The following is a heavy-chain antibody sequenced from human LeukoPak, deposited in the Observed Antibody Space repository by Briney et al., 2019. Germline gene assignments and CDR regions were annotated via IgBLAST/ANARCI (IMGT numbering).Heavy chain of an antibody. D-gene: IGHD1-20*01. J-gene: IGHJ4*02. CDR2: ISDSGDST. CDR3: ARRIIGTSPDY. V-gene: IGHV3-23*01. Sequence: GGSLRLSCAASGFTFSSFAMSWVRQAPGKGLEWVSGISDSGDSTDYADSVKGRFTISRDNSKNRLFLQMNSLRAEDTAVYYCARRIIGTSPDYWGQGTLVTVSP. CDR1: GFTFSSFA.